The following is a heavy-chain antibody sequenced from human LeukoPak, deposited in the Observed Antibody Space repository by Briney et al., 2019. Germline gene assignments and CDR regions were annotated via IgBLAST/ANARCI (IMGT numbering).Heavy chain of an antibody. Sequence: SETLSLTCTVSGYSIRSGYYWGWIRQPPGKGLEWIGSIYHRGSTYYSPSLKSRVTISVDTSKNQFSLKLSSVTAADTAVYYCARDRGGLDAFDIWGQGTMVTVSS. CDR1: GYSIRSGYY. CDR3: ARDRGGLDAFDI. CDR2: IYHRGST. V-gene: IGHV4-38-2*02. D-gene: IGHD3-10*01. J-gene: IGHJ3*02.